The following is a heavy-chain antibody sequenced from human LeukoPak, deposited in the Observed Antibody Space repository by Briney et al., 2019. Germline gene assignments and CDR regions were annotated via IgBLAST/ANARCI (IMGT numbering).Heavy chain of an antibody. CDR1: GFTFSNYA. D-gene: IGHD2-2*02. V-gene: IGHV3-23*01. CDR2: ISGGGGRT. J-gene: IGHJ4*02. Sequence: GGSLRLSCAASGFTFSNYAMSWVRDAPGRGLEWGSAISGGGGRTYYADSVKGRVTISRDNSKNTLYLQMNSLRAEDTAVYYCAKPEAVLYSDYWGQGTLVTVSA. CDR3: AKPEAVLYSDY.